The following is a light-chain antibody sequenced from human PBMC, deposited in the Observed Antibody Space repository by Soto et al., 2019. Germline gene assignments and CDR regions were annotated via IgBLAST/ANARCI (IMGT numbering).Light chain of an antibody. J-gene: IGKJ1*01. V-gene: IGKV3-20*01. CDR1: QSVSSNY. Sequence: EIVLTQSPGTLSLSPGERATLSCRASQSVSSNYLAWYQQKPGQAPRRLIYGASSRATGIPDRFSGSGAGTYCSLTISRLESEDFAVYYWQQYGSSPWTFGQGTKVEIK. CDR3: QQYGSSPWT. CDR2: GAS.